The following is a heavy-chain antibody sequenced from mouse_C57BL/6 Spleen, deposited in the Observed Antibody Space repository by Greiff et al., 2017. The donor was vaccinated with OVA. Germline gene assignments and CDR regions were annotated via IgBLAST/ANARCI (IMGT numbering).Heavy chain of an antibody. CDR3: AREAQATWGFAY. CDR2: IDPSDSET. Sequence: VQLQQPGAELVRPGSSVKLSCKASGYTFTSYWMHWVKQRPIQGLEWIGNIDPSDSETHYNQKFKDKATLTVDKSSSTAYMQLSSLTSEDSAVYYYAREAQATWGFAYWGQGTLVTVSA. V-gene: IGHV1-52*01. CDR1: GYTFTSYW. J-gene: IGHJ3*01. D-gene: IGHD3-2*02.